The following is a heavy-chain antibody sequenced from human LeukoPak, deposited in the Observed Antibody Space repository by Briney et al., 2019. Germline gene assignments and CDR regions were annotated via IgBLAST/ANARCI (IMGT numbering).Heavy chain of an antibody. CDR3: AKDQDVVVPAASGSDY. Sequence: PGGSLRLSCAASGFTFSSYAMSWVRQAPGKGLEWVSAISGSGGSTYYADSVKGRFTISRDNSKNTLYLQMNSLRAEDTAVYYCAKDQDVVVPAASGSDYWGQGTLVTVSS. J-gene: IGHJ4*02. D-gene: IGHD2-2*01. CDR1: GFTFSSYA. CDR2: ISGSGGST. V-gene: IGHV3-23*01.